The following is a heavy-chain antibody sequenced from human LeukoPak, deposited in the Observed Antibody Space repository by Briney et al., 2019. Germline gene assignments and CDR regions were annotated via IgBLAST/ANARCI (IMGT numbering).Heavy chain of an antibody. D-gene: IGHD6-13*01. Sequence: PSQTLSLTCAVYGGSFSGYYWSWIRHPPGKGLEWIGEINHSGSTNYNPSLKSRVTISVDTSKNQFSLKLSSVTAADTAVYYCASGDGGIAAAGTSAEYFQHWGQGTLVTVSS. CDR1: GGSFSGYY. CDR3: ASGDGGIAAAGTSAEYFQH. V-gene: IGHV4-34*01. J-gene: IGHJ1*01. CDR2: INHSGST.